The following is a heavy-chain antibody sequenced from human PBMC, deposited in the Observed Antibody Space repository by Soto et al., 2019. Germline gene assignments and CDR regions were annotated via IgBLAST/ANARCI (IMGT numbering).Heavy chain of an antibody. CDR1: GGTFSRSA. CDR2: IMPTSGRP. Sequence: QVQLVQSGAKVEKPGSSVKVSCKDSGGTFSRSAISWVRQAPGQGLECMGVIMPTSGRPDYAQKFQGRVIITADESTSTAYMELSGLRSEDTAVYYCARTTITGSSPPRGFFDLWGRGTLVTVSS. CDR3: ARTTITGSSPPRGFFDL. V-gene: IGHV1-69*01. J-gene: IGHJ2*01. D-gene: IGHD1-20*01.